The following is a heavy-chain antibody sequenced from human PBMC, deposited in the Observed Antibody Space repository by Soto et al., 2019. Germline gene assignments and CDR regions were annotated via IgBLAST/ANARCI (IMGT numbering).Heavy chain of an antibody. Sequence: PGGSLRLSCAASGFTFDDYAMHWVRQAPGKGLEWVSGISWNSGSIGYADSVKGRFTISRDNAKNSLYLQMNSLRAEDTALYYCAKDYSGYDQTNWFDPWGQGTLVTVSS. D-gene: IGHD5-12*01. CDR1: GFTFDDYA. J-gene: IGHJ5*02. CDR2: ISWNSGSI. V-gene: IGHV3-9*01. CDR3: AKDYSGYDQTNWFDP.